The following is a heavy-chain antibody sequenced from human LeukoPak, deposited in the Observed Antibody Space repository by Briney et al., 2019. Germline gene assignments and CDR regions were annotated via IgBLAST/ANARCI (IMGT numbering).Heavy chain of an antibody. V-gene: IGHV4-4*09. J-gene: IGHJ5*02. CDR1: GGSISSYY. CDR2: IYTSGST. Sequence: SETLSLTCTVSGGSISSYYWSWIRQPPGKGLEWIGYIYTSGSTNYNPSLKSRVTISVDTSKNQFSLKLSSVIAADTAVYYCARQVTQYYDFWSGYTPFGGGPNWFDPWGQGTLVTVSS. D-gene: IGHD3-3*01. CDR3: ARQVTQYYDFWSGYTPFGGGPNWFDP.